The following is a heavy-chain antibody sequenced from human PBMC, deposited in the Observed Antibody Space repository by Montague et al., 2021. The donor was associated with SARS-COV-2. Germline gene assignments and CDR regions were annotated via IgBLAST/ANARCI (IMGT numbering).Heavy chain of an antibody. CDR1: GGSFSGYN. CDR2: INHSGST. D-gene: IGHD5-12*01. J-gene: IGHJ4*02. V-gene: IGHV4-34*01. Sequence: SETLSLTCAVYGGSFSGYNWSWIRQPPGKGLEWIGEINHSGSTNYNPSLKSRVTISVDTSKNQFSLKLSSVTAADTAVYYCAREVGRGDSGNEGEYWGQGTLVTVSS. CDR3: AREVGRGDSGNEGEY.